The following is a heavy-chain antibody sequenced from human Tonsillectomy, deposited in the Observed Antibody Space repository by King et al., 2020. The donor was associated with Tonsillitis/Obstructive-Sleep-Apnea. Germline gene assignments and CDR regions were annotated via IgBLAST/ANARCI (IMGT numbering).Heavy chain of an antibody. Sequence: DVQLVESGAEVKKPGESLKISCKGSGYSFTSYWIGWVRQMPGKGLEWMGIIYPGDSDTRYSTSFQGQVTISADKSISTAYLQWSSLKATDTAMYYCARHTGIAARPTADYSCQETLVIVSS. CDR2: IYPGDSDT. D-gene: IGHD6-6*01. CDR1: GYSFTSYW. CDR3: ARHTGIAARPTADY. J-gene: IGHJ4*02. V-gene: IGHV5-51*01.